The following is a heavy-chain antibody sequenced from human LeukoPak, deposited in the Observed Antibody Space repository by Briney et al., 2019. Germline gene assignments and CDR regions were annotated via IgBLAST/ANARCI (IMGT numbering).Heavy chain of an antibody. CDR2: IHYSGTT. D-gene: IGHD5-12*01. CDR1: GGSISTYY. Sequence: SETLSLTCTVSGGSISTYYWSWIRQPPGKGLEWIGYIHYSGTTNYNPSLKNRVTISLDTSKNQFSPNLSSVTAADTTVYYCARMGGYSGYATHWGQGTLVTVSS. CDR3: ARMGGYSGYATH. J-gene: IGHJ4*02. V-gene: IGHV4-59*08.